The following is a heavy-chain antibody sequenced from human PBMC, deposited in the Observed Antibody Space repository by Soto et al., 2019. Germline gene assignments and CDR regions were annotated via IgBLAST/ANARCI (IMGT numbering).Heavy chain of an antibody. CDR1: GGSLSGYY. CDR3: ARGYLTTVTTYYYCGMDV. D-gene: IGHD4-4*01. J-gene: IGHJ6*02. V-gene: IGHV4-34*01. Sequence: PSETLSLTCAVYGGSLSGYYWSWIRQPPGKGLEWIGEINHSGSTNYNPSLKSRVTISVDTSKNQFSLKLSSVTAADTAVYYCARGYLTTVTTYYYCGMDVWGQGTTVTVSS. CDR2: INHSGST.